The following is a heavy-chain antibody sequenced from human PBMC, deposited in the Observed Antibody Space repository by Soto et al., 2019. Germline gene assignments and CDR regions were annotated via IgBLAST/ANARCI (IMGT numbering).Heavy chain of an antibody. J-gene: IGHJ4*02. CDR3: ARIPRLYYYDSSGYYFPPGYFDY. V-gene: IGHV4-34*01. D-gene: IGHD3-22*01. CDR1: GGSFSGYY. CDR2: INHSGST. Sequence: PSETLSLTCAVYGGSFSGYYWSWIRQPPGKGLEWIGEINHSGSTNYNPSLKSRVTISVDTSKNQFSLKLSSVTAADTAVYYCARIPRLYYYDSSGYYFPPGYFDYWGQGTLVTV.